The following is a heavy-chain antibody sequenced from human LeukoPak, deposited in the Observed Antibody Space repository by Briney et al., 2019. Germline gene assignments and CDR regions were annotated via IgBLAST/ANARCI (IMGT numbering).Heavy chain of an antibody. D-gene: IGHD3-22*01. V-gene: IGHV3-33*01. CDR2: IWYDGSNK. CDR3: ARERYYYDSSGYYYYYYGMDV. CDR1: GFTFSSYG. J-gene: IGHJ6*02. Sequence: ARSLRLSCAASGFTFSSYGMHWVRQAPGKGLEWVADIWYDGSNKYYADSVKGRFTISRDNSKNTLYLQMNSLRAEDTAVYYCARERYYYDSSGYYYYYYGMDVWGQGTTVTVSS.